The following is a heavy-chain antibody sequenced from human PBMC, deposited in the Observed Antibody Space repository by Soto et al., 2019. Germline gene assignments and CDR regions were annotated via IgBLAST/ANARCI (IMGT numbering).Heavy chain of an antibody. CDR2: MWYDGTNK. CDR1: GFTFRIYS. Sequence: VQLVESGGGVVQPGRSLRLSCAASGFTFRIYSMHWVRQSPGKGLEWVAVMWYDGTNKYYGESVKGRFTISRDNSENTLYLQMNSLRVEDTAVYYCARDATCRTKGGSFDIWGHGTLVTVSS. V-gene: IGHV3-33*01. J-gene: IGHJ3*02. CDR3: ARDATCRTKGGSFDI. D-gene: IGHD2-15*01.